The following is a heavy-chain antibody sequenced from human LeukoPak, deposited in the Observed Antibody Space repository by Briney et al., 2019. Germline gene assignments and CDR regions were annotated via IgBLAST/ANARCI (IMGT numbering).Heavy chain of an antibody. CDR3: ARDAGSGWYIYFGY. D-gene: IGHD6-19*01. CDR1: GFTVSSSE. J-gene: IGHJ4*02. V-gene: IGHV3-48*03. CDR2: INSGNSI. Sequence: PGGSLRLSCAASGFTVSSSEMNWVRQAPGKGLEWVSYINSGNSIYYADSVKGRFTISRDNAKNSLYLQMNSLSAEDTAVYYCARDAGSGWYIYFGYWGQGTLVTVSS.